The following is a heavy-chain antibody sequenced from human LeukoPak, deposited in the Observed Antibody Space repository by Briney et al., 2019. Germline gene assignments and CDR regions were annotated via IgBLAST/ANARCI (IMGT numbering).Heavy chain of an antibody. Sequence: GSLRLSCAPSGFTFRSYWMHWVRQAPGKGLVWVSRINSDGSSTSYADSVKGRFTISRDNAKNTLYLQMNSLRAEDTAVYHCARDRGGSAFDILGQGTMVTVSS. CDR3: ARDRGGSAFDI. D-gene: IGHD3-10*01. J-gene: IGHJ3*02. CDR1: GFTFRSYW. V-gene: IGHV3-74*01. CDR2: INSDGSST.